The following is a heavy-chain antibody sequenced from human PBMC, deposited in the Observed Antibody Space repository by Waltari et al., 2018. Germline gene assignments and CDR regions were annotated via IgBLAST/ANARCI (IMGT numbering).Heavy chain of an antibody. CDR1: GYTLTELS. V-gene: IGHV1-24*01. Sequence: QVQLVQSGAEVKKPGASVKVSCKVSGYTLTELSMPWVRQAPGKGLEWMGGFEPEDGETIYAQKFQGRVTMTEDTSTDTAYMELSSLRSEDTAVYYCATALLLRERVGARSFDYWGQGTLVTVSS. D-gene: IGHD3-22*01. CDR2: FEPEDGET. CDR3: ATALLLRERVGARSFDY. J-gene: IGHJ4*02.